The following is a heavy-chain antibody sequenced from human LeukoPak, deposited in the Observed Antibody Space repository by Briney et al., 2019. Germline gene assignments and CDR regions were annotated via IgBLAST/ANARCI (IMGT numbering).Heavy chain of an antibody. CDR1: GYTFTSYA. D-gene: IGHD5-12*01. CDR2: IIPILGIA. CDR3: ARAARSYSGFSYYFDY. V-gene: IGHV1-69*04. J-gene: IGHJ4*02. Sequence: ASVKVSCKASGYTFTSYAISWVRQAPGQGLEWMGRIIPILGIANYAQKFQGRVTITADKSTSTAYMELSSLRSEDTAVYYCARAARSYSGFSYYFDYWGQGTLVTVSS.